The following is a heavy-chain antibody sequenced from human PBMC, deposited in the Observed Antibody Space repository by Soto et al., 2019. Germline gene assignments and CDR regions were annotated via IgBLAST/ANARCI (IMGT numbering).Heavy chain of an antibody. V-gene: IGHV3-33*01. Sequence: GGSLRLSCAASGFTFSSYGMHWVRQAPGKGLEWVAVIWYAGSNKYYADSVKGRFTISRDNSKNTLYLQMNSLRAEDTAVYDGARELATYSSSSSYYYDGMDVWGQWTTVT. CDR2: IWYAGSNK. CDR1: GFTFSSYG. D-gene: IGHD6-6*01. CDR3: ARELATYSSSSSYYYDGMDV. J-gene: IGHJ6*02.